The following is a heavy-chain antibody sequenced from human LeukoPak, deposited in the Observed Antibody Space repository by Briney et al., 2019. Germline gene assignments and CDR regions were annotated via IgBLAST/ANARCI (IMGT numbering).Heavy chain of an antibody. CDR2: ISYDGSNK. D-gene: IGHD6-13*01. Sequence: GGSLRLSCAASGFTFSSYGMHWVRQAPGKGLEWVAVISYDGSNKYYADSVKGRFTIPRDNSKNTLYLQMNSLRAEDTAVYYCAKIKAAAGGYYFDYWGQGTLVTVSS. J-gene: IGHJ4*02. CDR3: AKIKAAAGGYYFDY. CDR1: GFTFSSYG. V-gene: IGHV3-30*18.